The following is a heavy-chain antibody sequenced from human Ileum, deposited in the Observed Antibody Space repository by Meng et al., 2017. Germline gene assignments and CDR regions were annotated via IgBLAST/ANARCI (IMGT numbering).Heavy chain of an antibody. Sequence: QVQLQQSGPGLLKPSQSLSPTCAVSGGSVSSNIAAWNWIRQSPLRGLEWLGRTYYRSKWYSEYAVSVKSRISITPDTSKNQFSLQMNSVTPEDTAVYYCASGSGSLDYWGPGTLVTVSS. CDR3: ASGSGSLDY. D-gene: IGHD3-3*01. CDR2: TYYRSKWYS. J-gene: IGHJ4*02. CDR1: GGSVSSNIAA. V-gene: IGHV6-1*01.